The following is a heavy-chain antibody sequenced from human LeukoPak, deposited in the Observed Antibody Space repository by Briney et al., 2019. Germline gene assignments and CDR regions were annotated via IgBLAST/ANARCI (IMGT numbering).Heavy chain of an antibody. Sequence: SETLSLTCGVSGGSVINTNWWTWDRQPPGKGLEWIGEVHLDGRTNYNPSLESRLTMSVDVSENQVSLKLTSVTAADTAVYYCAREGGFYRPLDYSGQGTLVTVSS. V-gene: IGHV4-4*02. CDR3: AREGGFYRPLDY. J-gene: IGHJ4*02. CDR2: VHLDGRT. CDR1: GGSVINTNW. D-gene: IGHD3-3*01.